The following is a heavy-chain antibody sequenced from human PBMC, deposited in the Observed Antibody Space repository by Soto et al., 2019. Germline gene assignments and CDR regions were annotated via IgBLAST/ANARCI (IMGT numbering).Heavy chain of an antibody. Sequence: QVQLQGSGPGRVKPSETLSLTCSVSGESISSRNWWLWVRQPPGEGLEWIGQAHPDGRTYYHPSLKSRVTISLDKSRDQFSLTLTSVTAADTAVYFCARAREGCSRARCYLDDWGRVTLVTVSS. CDR2: AHPDGRT. J-gene: IGHJ4*02. V-gene: IGHV4-4*02. D-gene: IGHD2-2*01. CDR1: GESISSRNW. CDR3: ARAREGCSRARCYLDD.